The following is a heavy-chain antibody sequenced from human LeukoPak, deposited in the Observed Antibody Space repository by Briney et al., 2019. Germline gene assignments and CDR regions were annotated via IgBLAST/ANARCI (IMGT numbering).Heavy chain of an antibody. D-gene: IGHD6-13*01. CDR3: ARHGSGSSGSWYDY. Sequence: PSETLSLTCTVSGVSIKSRSYFWGWIRQPPGKVLEWIGSIYYSGITYNNPSLKTRVTISVDTSKNQFSLKLSSVTAADTAVYYCARHGSGSSGSWYDYWGQGSLVAVSS. CDR2: IYYSGIT. V-gene: IGHV4-39*01. J-gene: IGHJ4*02. CDR1: GVSIKSRSYF.